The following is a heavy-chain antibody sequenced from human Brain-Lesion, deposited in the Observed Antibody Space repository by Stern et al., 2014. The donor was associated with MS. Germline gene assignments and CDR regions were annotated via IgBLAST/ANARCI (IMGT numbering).Heavy chain of an antibody. CDR1: GYIFTGYY. Sequence: VQLVESGAEVKKPGASVKVSCKTSGYIFTGYYIHWVRQAPGQGLEWMAWINPNTGGTKYAQKFQGRVTMSRDTSISTAYVELSSRTSDDTAVYYCARDQRGITIFGVVTDYYYLGMDVWGQGTTVTVSS. J-gene: IGHJ6*02. D-gene: IGHD3-3*01. CDR3: ARDQRGITIFGVVTDYYYLGMDV. CDR2: INPNTGGT. V-gene: IGHV1-2*02.